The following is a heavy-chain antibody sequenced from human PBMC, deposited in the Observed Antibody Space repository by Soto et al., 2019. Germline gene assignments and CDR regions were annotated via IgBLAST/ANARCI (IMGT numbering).Heavy chain of an antibody. V-gene: IGHV1-18*01. D-gene: IGHD2-2*01. CDR1: GYTFTSYG. Sequence: ASVKVSCKASGYTFTSYGISWVRQAPGQGLEWMGWISAYNGNTNYAQKLQGRVTMTTDTSTSTAYMELRSLRSDDTAVYYCARDSGFVVPAAPTYYYYYYMDVWGKGTTVTVSS. J-gene: IGHJ6*03. CDR2: ISAYNGNT. CDR3: ARDSGFVVPAAPTYYYYYYMDV.